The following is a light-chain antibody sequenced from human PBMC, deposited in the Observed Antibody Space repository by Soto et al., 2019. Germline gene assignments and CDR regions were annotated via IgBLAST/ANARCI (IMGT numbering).Light chain of an antibody. J-gene: IGKJ1*01. Sequence: EIVLTQSPGTLSLSPGERATLSCRASQSVSSSYLAWYHQKPGQAPRPLIYGASSRSIGIPDRFSGSGSGTGFTLTISRLEPEDFAVDYCQQYGSSPWTFGQGTKVEIK. V-gene: IGKV3-20*01. CDR1: QSVSSSY. CDR2: GAS. CDR3: QQYGSSPWT.